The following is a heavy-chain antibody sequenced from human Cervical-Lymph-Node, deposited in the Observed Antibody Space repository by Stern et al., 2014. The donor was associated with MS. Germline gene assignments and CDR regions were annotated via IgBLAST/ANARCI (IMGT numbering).Heavy chain of an antibody. J-gene: IGHJ4*02. Sequence: EVQLVESGGNLGQPGGSLRLSCAASGFNLRDYSMSWVRQAPGTGLEWVSLVSNSGTAIYYADSVKGRFTISRDMARNSVYLQMNSLRDEDTAVYYCVRTWRENTFDSWGQGILVTVSS. D-gene: IGHD5-24*01. V-gene: IGHV3-48*02. CDR2: VSNSGTAI. CDR3: VRTWRENTFDS. CDR1: GFNLRDYS.